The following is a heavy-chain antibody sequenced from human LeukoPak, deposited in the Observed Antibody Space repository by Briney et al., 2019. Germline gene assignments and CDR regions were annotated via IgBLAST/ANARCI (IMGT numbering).Heavy chain of an antibody. CDR3: AKESSKYCTNGVCYGVDY. Sequence: LSLTCAVYGGSFSGYYWSWIRQAPGKGLEWVAVISYDGSNKYYADSVKGRFTISRDNSKNTLYLQMNSLRAEDTAVYYCAKESSKYCTNGVCYGVDYWGQGTLVTVSS. CDR2: ISYDGSNK. CDR1: GGSFSGYY. D-gene: IGHD2-8*01. J-gene: IGHJ4*02. V-gene: IGHV3-30*18.